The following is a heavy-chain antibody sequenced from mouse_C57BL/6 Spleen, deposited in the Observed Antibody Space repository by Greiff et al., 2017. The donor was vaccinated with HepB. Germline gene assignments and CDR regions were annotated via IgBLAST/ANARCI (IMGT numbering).Heavy chain of an antibody. CDR3: ARRLNGDYFDY. J-gene: IGHJ2*01. Sequence: QVQLKESGPELVKPGASVKISCKASGYAFSSSWMNWVKQRPGKGLEWIGRIYPGDGDTNYNGKFKGKATLTADKSSSTAYMQLSSLTSEDSAVYFCARRLNGDYFDYWGQGTTLTVSS. V-gene: IGHV1-82*01. D-gene: IGHD1-2*01. CDR1: GYAFSSSW. CDR2: IYPGDGDT.